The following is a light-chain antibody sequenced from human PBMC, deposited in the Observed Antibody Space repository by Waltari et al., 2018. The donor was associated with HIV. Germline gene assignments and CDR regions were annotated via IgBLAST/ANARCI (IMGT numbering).Light chain of an antibody. CDR2: AGS. V-gene: IGKV1-39*01. J-gene: IGKJ2*01. Sequence: DIQMTQSPSSLSVSVGDKVTITCRASQKISTYLNWYHQTPGKAPKLLIYAGSTLQSGVSSRFRGSGSGSDFSLSISGRQPEDFGTYYSQQSYSSPCTFGLGTRLEI. CDR1: QKISTY. CDR3: QQSYSSPCT.